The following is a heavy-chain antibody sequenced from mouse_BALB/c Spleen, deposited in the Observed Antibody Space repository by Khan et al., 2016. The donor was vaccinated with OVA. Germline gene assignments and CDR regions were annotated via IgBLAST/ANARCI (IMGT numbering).Heavy chain of an antibody. Sequence: EVQRVESGGDFVRPGGSLKLSCAASGFTFGTYGMSWVRQTPDKRLEWVATINTGGAYTYYPDSVKGRFTISRDNAKNTLYLQLSSLKSEDTAIYYGARLAYYYNREGFAYWGQGTLVTVSA. D-gene: IGHD1-1*01. CDR1: GFTFGTYG. CDR3: ARLAYYYNREGFAY. V-gene: IGHV5-6*01. J-gene: IGHJ3*01. CDR2: INTGGAYT.